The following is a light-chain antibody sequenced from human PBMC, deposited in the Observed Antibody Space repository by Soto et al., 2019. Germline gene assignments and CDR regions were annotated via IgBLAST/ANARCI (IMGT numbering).Light chain of an antibody. CDR1: QSVSSN. J-gene: IGKJ1*01. CDR3: QQDNNCPWT. Sequence: EIVMTQSPATLSVSPGERATLSCRASQSVSSNLAWSQQKPGQAPRLLIYGASTMDTGIPARFSGSRSGTEFTLTISSLQSEDFAVYYCQQDNNCPWTFGQGTKVEIK. V-gene: IGKV3-15*01. CDR2: GAS.